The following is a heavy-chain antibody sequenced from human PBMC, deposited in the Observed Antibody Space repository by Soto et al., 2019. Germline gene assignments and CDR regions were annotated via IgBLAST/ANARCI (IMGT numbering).Heavy chain of an antibody. Sequence: SQTLSLTWVISADSVSSNSVAWHCVTQSPSRGLEWLRRTYYMSGWYNDYSVSVRSRIAINPDTSKNHLSLQLHSVTPDDTAVYYCARSEEDCAYCFYGMDAWGQGTTVTVSS. CDR3: ARSEEDCAYCFYGMDA. CDR1: ADSVSSNSVA. J-gene: IGHJ6*02. V-gene: IGHV6-1*01. CDR2: TYYMSGWYN. D-gene: IGHD2-21*01.